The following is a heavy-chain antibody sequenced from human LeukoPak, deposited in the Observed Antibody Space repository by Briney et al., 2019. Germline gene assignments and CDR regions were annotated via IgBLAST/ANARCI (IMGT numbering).Heavy chain of an antibody. V-gene: IGHV3-21*01. Sequence: KPGGSLRLSCAASGFTFSSYSMNWVRQAPGKGLEWVSSISSSSSYIYYADSVKGRFTISRDNAKNSLYLQMNSLRAEDTAVYYCARPRLGYFDWLLSREGPYYYYGMDVWGQGTTVTVSS. CDR1: GFTFSSYS. CDR2: ISSSSSYI. J-gene: IGHJ6*02. D-gene: IGHD3-9*01. CDR3: ARPRLGYFDWLLSREGPYYYYGMDV.